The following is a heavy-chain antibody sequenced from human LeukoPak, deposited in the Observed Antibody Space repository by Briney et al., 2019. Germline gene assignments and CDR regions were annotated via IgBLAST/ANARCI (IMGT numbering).Heavy chain of an antibody. J-gene: IGHJ4*02. CDR3: AKDAQGYYYDSSGYWGY. CDR2: IGGSGGGT. D-gene: IGHD3-22*01. Sequence: GGSLTLSCAASGFTLSSFAMSWVRQAPGEGLEWVSAIGGSGGGTYYAHSVKGRFTLSRDNSKNTLYLQMNSMRAEDTAVYYCAKDAQGYYYDSSGYWGYWGQGTLVTVSS. V-gene: IGHV3-23*01. CDR1: GFTLSSFA.